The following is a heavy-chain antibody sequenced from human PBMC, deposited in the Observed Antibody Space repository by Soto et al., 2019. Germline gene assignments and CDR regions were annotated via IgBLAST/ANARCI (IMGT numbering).Heavy chain of an antibody. CDR3: AHSPMAAAGTDWFDP. Sequence: QITLKESGPTLVKPTQTLTLTCTFSGFSLSTSGVGVGWIRQPPGKALEWLALIYWDDDKRYSPSLKSRLTNTKDTSKTQVVLTMTNMDPVDTATYYCAHSPMAAAGTDWFDPWGQGTLVTVSS. J-gene: IGHJ5*02. CDR1: GFSLSTSGVG. D-gene: IGHD6-13*01. V-gene: IGHV2-5*02. CDR2: IYWDDDK.